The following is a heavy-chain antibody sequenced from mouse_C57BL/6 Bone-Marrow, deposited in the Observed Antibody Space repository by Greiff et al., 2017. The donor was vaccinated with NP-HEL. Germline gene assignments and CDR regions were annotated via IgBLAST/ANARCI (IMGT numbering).Heavy chain of an antibody. V-gene: IGHV5-17*01. Sequence: VMLVESGGGLVKPGGSLRLSCAASGFTFSDYGMHWVRQAPEKGLEWVAYISSGSSTIYYADTVKGRFTISRDNAKNTLFLQMTSLRSEDTAMYYCARPPRFAYWGQGTLVTVSA. CDR1: GFTFSDYG. CDR3: ARPPRFAY. J-gene: IGHJ3*01. CDR2: ISSGSSTI.